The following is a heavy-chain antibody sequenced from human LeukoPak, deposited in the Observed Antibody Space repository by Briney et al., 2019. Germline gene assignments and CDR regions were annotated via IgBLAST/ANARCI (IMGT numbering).Heavy chain of an antibody. J-gene: IGHJ1*01. V-gene: IGHV1-69*05. Sequence: GASVKVSCKASGYTFTSYYMHWLRQAPGQGLEWMGGVIPMIGTSNYAQRFQGRVTITTDESTSTAYMELSSLRSEDTAVYYCAGPSDGSGLVRSVYFQHWGQGTLITVSS. D-gene: IGHD6-6*01. CDR1: GYTFTSYY. CDR3: AGPSDGSGLVRSVYFQH. CDR2: VIPMIGTS.